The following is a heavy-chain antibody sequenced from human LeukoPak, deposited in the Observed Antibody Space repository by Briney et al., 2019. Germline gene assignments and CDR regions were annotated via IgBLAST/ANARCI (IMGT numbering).Heavy chain of an antibody. CDR3: ARHVFGWSDY. V-gene: IGHV4-39*01. CDR1: GSSISSSSYY. CDR2: IYYSGST. Sequence: SETLSLTCTVSGSSISSSSYYWGWIRQPPGKGLEWIGSIYYSGSTYYNPSLKSRVTISVDTSKNQFSLKLSSVTAADTAVYYCARHVFGWSDYWGQGTLVAVSS. J-gene: IGHJ4*02. D-gene: IGHD2-15*01.